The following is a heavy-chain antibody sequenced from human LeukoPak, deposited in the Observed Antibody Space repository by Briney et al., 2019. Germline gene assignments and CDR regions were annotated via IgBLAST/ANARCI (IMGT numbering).Heavy chain of an antibody. CDR2: ISWNSGSI. CDR1: GFTFDDYA. J-gene: IGHJ4*02. Sequence: GGSLRLSCAASGFTFDDYAMHWVRHAPGKGLEWVSGISWNSGSIGYADSVKGRFTISRDNAKNSLYLQMNSLRAEDTALYYCAKDKTGNGPFDYWGQGTLVTVSS. CDR3: AKDKTGNGPFDY. V-gene: IGHV3-9*01.